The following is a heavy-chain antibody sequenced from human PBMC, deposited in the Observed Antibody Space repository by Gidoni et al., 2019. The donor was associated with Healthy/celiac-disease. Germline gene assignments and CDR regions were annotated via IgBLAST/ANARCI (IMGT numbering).Heavy chain of an antibody. CDR2: IYPGDSDT. Sequence: EVQLVQSGAEVKKPGESLKISCKGSGYSFTSYWIGWVRQMPGKGLEWMGIIYPGDSDTRYSPSFQGQVTISADKSISTAYLQWSSLKASDTAMYYCARRLNPATTVTMVRPHDAFDIWGQGTMVTVSS. CDR3: ARRLNPATTVTMVRPHDAFDI. V-gene: IGHV5-51*01. CDR1: GYSFTSYW. D-gene: IGHD4-17*01. J-gene: IGHJ3*02.